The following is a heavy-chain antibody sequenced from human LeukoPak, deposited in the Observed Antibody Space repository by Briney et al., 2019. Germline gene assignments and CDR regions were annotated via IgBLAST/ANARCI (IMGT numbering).Heavy chain of an antibody. V-gene: IGHV4-34*01. Sequence: SETLSLTCAVYGVSFSGYYWSWIRQPPGKGLEWIGEINHSGSTNYNPSLKSRVTISVDTSKNQFSLKLSSVTAADTAVYYCASRVKSDSYGHWFDPWGQGTLVTVSS. CDR2: INHSGST. CDR3: ASRVKSDSYGHWFDP. CDR1: GVSFSGYY. J-gene: IGHJ5*02. D-gene: IGHD5-18*01.